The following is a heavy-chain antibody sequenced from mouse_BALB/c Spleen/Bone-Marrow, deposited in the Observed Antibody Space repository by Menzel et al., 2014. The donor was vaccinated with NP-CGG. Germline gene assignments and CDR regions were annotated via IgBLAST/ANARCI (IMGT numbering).Heavy chain of an antibody. CDR3: ASYVCGYYFDY. V-gene: IGHV14-3*02. CDR2: IDPANGNT. J-gene: IGHJ2*01. CDR1: GFNIKDTY. Sequence: EVKLVESGAELVKPGASVKLSCTASGFNIKDTYMHWVKQRPEQGLEWIGRIDPANGNTKYDPKFQGKATITADTSSNTAYLQLSSLTSEDTAVYYCASYVCGYYFDYWGQGTTLTVSS.